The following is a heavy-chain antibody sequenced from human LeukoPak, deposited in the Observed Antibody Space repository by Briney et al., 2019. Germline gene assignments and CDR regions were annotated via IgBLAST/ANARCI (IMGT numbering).Heavy chain of an antibody. V-gene: IGHV4-59*01. Sequence: KPSETLSLTCTASGGSISSYYWSWIRQPPGKGLEWIGYIYYIGSINYNPSLKSRVTISVDTSKNQFSLKLSSVTDADTAVYYCARMQITNYYDSSGYLDNWGQGTLVTVSS. CDR2: IYYIGSI. D-gene: IGHD3-22*01. CDR1: GGSISSYY. CDR3: ARMQITNYYDSSGYLDN. J-gene: IGHJ4*02.